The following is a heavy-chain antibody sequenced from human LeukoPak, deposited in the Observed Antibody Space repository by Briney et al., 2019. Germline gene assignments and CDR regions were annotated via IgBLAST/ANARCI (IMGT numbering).Heavy chain of an antibody. CDR1: GGTFSSYA. Sequence: GASVKVSCKASGGTFSSYAISWVRQAPGQGLEWMGGIIPIFGTANYAQKFQGRVTITADESTSTAYMELSSLRSEDTAVYYCAREGSRITMVRGDSSISPFDYWGQGTLVTVSS. CDR2: IIPIFGTA. CDR3: AREGSRITMVRGDSSISPFDY. D-gene: IGHD3-10*01. J-gene: IGHJ4*02. V-gene: IGHV1-69*13.